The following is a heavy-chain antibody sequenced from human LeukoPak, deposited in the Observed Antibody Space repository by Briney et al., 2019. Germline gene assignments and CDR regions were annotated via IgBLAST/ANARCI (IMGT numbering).Heavy chain of an antibody. Sequence: SETLSLTCTVSGGSISSGSYYWSWIRQPAGKGLEWIGRIYTSGSTNYNPSLKSRVTISVDTSKNQFSLKLSSVTAADTAVYYCTTMPLVVPAAILFDYWGQGTLVTVSS. CDR2: IYTSGST. D-gene: IGHD2-2*01. J-gene: IGHJ4*02. CDR1: GGSISSGSYY. V-gene: IGHV4-61*02. CDR3: TTMPLVVPAAILFDY.